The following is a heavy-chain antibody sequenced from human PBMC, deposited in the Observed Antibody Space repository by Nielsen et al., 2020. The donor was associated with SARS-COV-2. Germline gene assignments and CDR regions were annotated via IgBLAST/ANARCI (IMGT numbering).Heavy chain of an antibody. CDR2: ISYDGSNK. CDR1: GFTFSSYG. D-gene: IGHD1-26*01. Sequence: GGSLRLSCAASGFTFSSYGMHWVRQAPGKGLEWVAVISYDGSNKYYADSVKGRFTISRDNSKNTLYLQMNSLRAEDTAVYYCAKDDSGSSPSAFDIWGQGTMVTVSS. V-gene: IGHV3-30*18. CDR3: AKDDSGSSPSAFDI. J-gene: IGHJ3*02.